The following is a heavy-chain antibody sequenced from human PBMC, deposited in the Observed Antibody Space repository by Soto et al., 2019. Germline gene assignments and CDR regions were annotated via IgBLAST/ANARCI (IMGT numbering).Heavy chain of an antibody. V-gene: IGHV3-48*01. D-gene: IGHD4-4*01. CDR3: ARDQGDSITWFDP. CDR2: ISSSSSTI. CDR1: GFTFSSYS. J-gene: IGHJ5*02. Sequence: GGSLRLSCAASGFTFSSYSMNWVRQAPGKGLEWVSYISSSSSTIYYADSVKGRFTISRDNAKNSLYLQMNSLRAEDTAVYYCARDQGDSITWFDPWGQGTLVTVSS.